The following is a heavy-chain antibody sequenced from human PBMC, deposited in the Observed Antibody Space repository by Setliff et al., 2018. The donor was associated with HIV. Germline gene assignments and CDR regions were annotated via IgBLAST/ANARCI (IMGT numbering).Heavy chain of an antibody. CDR3: AKDPQVHGQYDSGFYLKH. J-gene: IGHJ1*01. CDR2: IQYDGSKQ. D-gene: IGHD3-22*01. V-gene: IGHV3-30*02. CDR1: GFTLGGFG. Sequence: PGGSLRLSCVASGFTLGGFGMPGVRQAPGKGLEGVAFIQYDGSKQSYADSVKGRFTISRDDSKNTLYLQMNSLRAEDTAVYYCAKDPQVHGQYDSGFYLKHWGKGTLVTVSS.